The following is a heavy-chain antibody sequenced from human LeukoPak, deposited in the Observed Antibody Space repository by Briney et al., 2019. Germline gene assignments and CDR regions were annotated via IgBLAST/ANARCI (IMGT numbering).Heavy chain of an antibody. D-gene: IGHD2-21*01. CDR1: GGTFSSYA. V-gene: IGHV1-69*01. J-gene: IGHJ4*02. CDR3: ASSAGIVVVPSDFDY. Sequence: SVKVSCKASGGTFSSYAISWVRQAPGQGLEWMGGIIPIFGTANYAQKFQGRVTITADESTSTAYMELSSLRSEDTAVYYCASSAGIVVVPSDFDYWGQGTLVTVFS. CDR2: IIPIFGTA.